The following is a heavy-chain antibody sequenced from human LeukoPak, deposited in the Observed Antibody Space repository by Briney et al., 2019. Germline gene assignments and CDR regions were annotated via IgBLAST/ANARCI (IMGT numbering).Heavy chain of an antibody. CDR2: INWNGGST. J-gene: IGHJ4*02. D-gene: IGHD1-26*01. V-gene: IGHV3-20*04. Sequence: PGGSLRLSCAASGFTFDDYGMSWVRQAPGKGLEWVSGINWNGGSTGYADSVKGRFTISRDNAKNSLYLQMNSPRAEDTALYYCARGGWELLPYYFDYWGQGTLVTVSS. CDR1: GFTFDDYG. CDR3: ARGGWELLPYYFDY.